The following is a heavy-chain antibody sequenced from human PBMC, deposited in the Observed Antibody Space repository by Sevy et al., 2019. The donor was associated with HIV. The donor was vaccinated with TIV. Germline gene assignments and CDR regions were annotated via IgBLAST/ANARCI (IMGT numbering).Heavy chain of an antibody. D-gene: IGHD5-12*01. Sequence: GESLKISCTTSGFTFDDYAMSWFRQAPGKGLEWVAFITRNSYEAYGGTTDYGASVKGRFIISRDDSKRIAYLQMNSLKTEDTAVYYCTRGLATADTPEYYFDYWGQGTLVTVSS. CDR1: GFTFDDYA. CDR2: ITRNSYEAYGGTT. J-gene: IGHJ4*02. V-gene: IGHV3-49*03. CDR3: TRGLATADTPEYYFDY.